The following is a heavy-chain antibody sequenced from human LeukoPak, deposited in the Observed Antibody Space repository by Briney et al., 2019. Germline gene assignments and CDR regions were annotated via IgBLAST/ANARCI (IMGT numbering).Heavy chain of an antibody. CDR2: IRYDGSNK. CDR3: ARNTYSDFWSGPVLYYFDC. Sequence: GSLRPSCAASGFTFSSYGMHWVRQAPGKGLEWVAFIRYDGSNKYYADSVKGRFTISRDNSKNTLYLQMNSLRAEDTAVYYCARNTYSDFWSGPVLYYFDCWGQGTLVTVSS. CDR1: GFTFSSYG. D-gene: IGHD3-3*01. J-gene: IGHJ4*02. V-gene: IGHV3-30*02.